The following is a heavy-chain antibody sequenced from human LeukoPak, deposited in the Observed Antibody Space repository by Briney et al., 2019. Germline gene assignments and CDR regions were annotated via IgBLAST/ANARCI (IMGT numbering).Heavy chain of an antibody. V-gene: IGHV1-46*01. CDR2: ISPSGGST. CDR3: ARDSTPDSSGWYIYYYYYMDV. Sequence: ASVKVSCKAFGYTFTRYYMHWVRQAPGQGPEWMGVISPSGGSTTYAQKFQGRVTLTRDMSTSTDYLELSSLRSDDTAVYYCARDSTPDSSGWYIYYYYYMDVWGKGTTVTVSS. J-gene: IGHJ6*03. CDR1: GYTFTRYY. D-gene: IGHD6-19*01.